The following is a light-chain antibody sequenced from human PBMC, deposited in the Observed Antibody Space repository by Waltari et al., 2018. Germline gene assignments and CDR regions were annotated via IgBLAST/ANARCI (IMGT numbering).Light chain of an antibody. J-gene: IGLJ1*01. CDR2: DVS. CDR1: SSDVVAYDY. V-gene: IGLV2-14*03. Sequence: QSALTQPASVSGSPGQSITISCTGTSSDVVAYDYVSWYHQHPGKAPQLMIYDVSNRHSGISNRFSGSKPGNTASLSISGLQTEDEAEYYCSAYTTSVTLVFGTGTKVTVL. CDR3: SAYTTSVTLV.